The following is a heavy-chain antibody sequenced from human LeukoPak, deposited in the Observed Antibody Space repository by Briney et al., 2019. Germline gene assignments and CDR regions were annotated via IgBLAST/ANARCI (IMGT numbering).Heavy chain of an antibody. CDR1: GYSISSGYY. V-gene: IGHV4-38-2*02. CDR3: ARDSGRYSSGWSLYYYYGMDV. CDR2: IYHSGST. Sequence: SETLSLTCAVSGYSISSGYYWGRIRQPPGKGLEWIGSIYHSGSTYYNPSLKSRVTISVDTSKNQFSLKLSSVTAADTAVYYCARDSGRYSSGWSLYYYYGMDVWGQGTTVTVSS. D-gene: IGHD6-19*01. J-gene: IGHJ6*02.